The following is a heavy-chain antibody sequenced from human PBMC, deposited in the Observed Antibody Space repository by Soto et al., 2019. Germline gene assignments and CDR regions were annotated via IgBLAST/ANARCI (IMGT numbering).Heavy chain of an antibody. CDR2: ISSDGNTK. Sequence: QVYLVEAGGGVVQPGQSLRLSCTVSGFTFPNFAMHWVRQAPGKGPEWVALISSDGNTKYYADSVKARFTISRDNSKNTLYLQMSGLRIEDTAVFYWEKDHYISRSGSHSPSYFDSWGQGTLVTVSS. CDR3: EKDHYISRSGSHSPSYFDS. J-gene: IGHJ4*02. CDR1: GFTFPNFA. D-gene: IGHD3-10*01. V-gene: IGHV3-30*04.